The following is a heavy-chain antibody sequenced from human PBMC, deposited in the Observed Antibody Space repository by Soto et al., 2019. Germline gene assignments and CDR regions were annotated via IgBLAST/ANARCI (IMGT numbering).Heavy chain of an antibody. CDR2: IYYSGST. V-gene: IGHV4-59*01. D-gene: IGHD3-9*01. CDR3: ARGTPVLRYFDWSAGFAI. CDR1: GGSISSYY. Sequence: PSETLSLTCTVSGGSISSYYWSWIRQPPGKGLEWIGYIYYSGSTNYNPSLKSRVTISVDTSKNQFSLKLSSVTAADTAVYYCARGTPVLRYFDWSAGFAIWGQGTMVTVSS. J-gene: IGHJ3*02.